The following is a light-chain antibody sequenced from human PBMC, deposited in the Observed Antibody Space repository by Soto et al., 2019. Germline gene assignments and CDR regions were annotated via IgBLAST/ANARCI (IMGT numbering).Light chain of an antibody. CDR1: QGISSY. J-gene: IGKJ1*01. Sequence: IWITQSPSSLSASTGDRVTITWRASQGISSYLAWYQQKPGKAPKLLIYAASTLQSGVPSRFSGSGSGTDFTLTISRLEPEDFAVYYCQHYYTSYTTFGQGTKVDI. CDR2: AAS. CDR3: QHYYTSYTT. V-gene: IGKV1-8*01.